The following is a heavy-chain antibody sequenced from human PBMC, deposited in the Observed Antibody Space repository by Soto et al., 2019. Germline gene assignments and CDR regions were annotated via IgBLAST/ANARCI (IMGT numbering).Heavy chain of an antibody. V-gene: IGHV3-30*18. Sequence: GGSLRLSCVASEFSFSNYGMHWVRQAPGKGLEWVAFVSSDGNNKYYAESVKGRFTISRDNAKNTLYLQVDRLTVDDTAVYYCAKDRVIQLLPIWPDPWGQGTLVTVSS. CDR2: VSSDGNNK. D-gene: IGHD2-2*01. CDR3: AKDRVIQLLPIWPDP. J-gene: IGHJ5*02. CDR1: EFSFSNYG.